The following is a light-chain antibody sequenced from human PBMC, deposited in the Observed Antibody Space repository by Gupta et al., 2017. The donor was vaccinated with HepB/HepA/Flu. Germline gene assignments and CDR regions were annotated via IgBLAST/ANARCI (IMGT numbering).Light chain of an antibody. Sequence: QAVVTQEPSLTVSPGGPVPLTGGSSTGAVTRRHYPYWFQQKPGQAPRPLTYDTSNNPAGPPARFSGSFVGGTAALTLSGAEDEDEADYYCLLSCSNSNWVFGGGTKLTVL. V-gene: IGLV7-46*01. J-gene: IGLJ3*02. CDR2: DTS. CDR1: TGAVTRRHY. CDR3: LLSCSNSNWV.